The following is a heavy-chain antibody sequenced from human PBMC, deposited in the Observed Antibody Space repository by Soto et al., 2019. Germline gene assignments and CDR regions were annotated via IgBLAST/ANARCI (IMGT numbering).Heavy chain of an antibody. V-gene: IGHV1-18*01. CDR2: ISAYNGNT. Sequence: VASVKVSCKASGYTFTSYFISWVRQAPGQGLEWMGWISAYNGNTNYAQKLQGRVTMTTDTSTSTAYMELRSPRSDDTAVYYCARRTQQWLGFDPWGQGTLVTVS. CDR1: GYTFTSYF. J-gene: IGHJ5*02. CDR3: ARRTQQWLGFDP. D-gene: IGHD6-19*01.